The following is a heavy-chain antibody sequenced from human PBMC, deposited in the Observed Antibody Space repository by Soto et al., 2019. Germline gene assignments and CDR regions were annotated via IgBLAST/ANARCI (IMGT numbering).Heavy chain of an antibody. CDR2: ISGSGGST. CDR3: AKDRRYNWNYGDWFDP. D-gene: IGHD1-7*01. V-gene: IGHV3-23*01. CDR1: GFTFSSYG. J-gene: IGHJ5*02. Sequence: GGSLRLSCAASGFTFSSYGMSWVRQAPGEGLEWVSGISGSGGSTYYADSVKGRFTISRDNSKNTLYLQMNSLRAEDTAVYYCAKDRRYNWNYGDWFDPWGQGTLVTVSS.